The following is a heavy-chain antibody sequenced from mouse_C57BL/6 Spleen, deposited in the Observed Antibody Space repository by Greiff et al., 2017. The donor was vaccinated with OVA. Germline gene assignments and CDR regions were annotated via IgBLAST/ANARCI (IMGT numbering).Heavy chain of an antibody. CDR2: IYPGSGNT. V-gene: IGHV1-81*01. Sequence: QVQLQQSGAELARPGASVKLSCKASGYTFTSYGISWVKQRTGQGLEWIGEIYPGSGNTYYNEKFKGKATLTADKSSSTAYMELRSLTSEDSAVYFCAGTAQATQFAYWGQGTLVTVSA. CDR1: GYTFTSYG. D-gene: IGHD3-2*02. CDR3: AGTAQATQFAY. J-gene: IGHJ3*01.